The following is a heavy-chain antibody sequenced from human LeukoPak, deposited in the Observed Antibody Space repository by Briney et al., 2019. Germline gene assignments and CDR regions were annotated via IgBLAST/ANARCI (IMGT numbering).Heavy chain of an antibody. CDR3: AKDRRSTSRYMADY. CDR1: GFTFSSYA. D-gene: IGHD2-2*02. J-gene: IGHJ4*02. V-gene: IGHV3-23*01. CDR2: ISGRGGST. Sequence: GGSLRLSCAASGFTFSSYAMSWVRQAPGEGLEWVSAISGRGGSTYYADAVKGRFTISRDNSKNTLYLQMNSLRAEDTAVYYCAKDRRSTSRYMADYWGQGTLVTVSS.